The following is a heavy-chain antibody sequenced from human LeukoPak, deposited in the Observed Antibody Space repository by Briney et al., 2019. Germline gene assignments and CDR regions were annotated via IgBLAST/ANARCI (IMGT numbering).Heavy chain of an antibody. CDR2: IYYSGST. J-gene: IGHJ5*02. CDR3: ARHPWGRYGGWFDP. V-gene: IGHV4-39*01. D-gene: IGHD3-9*01. Sequence: WVRQPPGKGLEWIGSIYYSGSTYYNPSLKSRVTISVDTSKNQFSLKLSSVTAADTAVYYCARHPWGRYGGWFDPWGQGTLVTVS.